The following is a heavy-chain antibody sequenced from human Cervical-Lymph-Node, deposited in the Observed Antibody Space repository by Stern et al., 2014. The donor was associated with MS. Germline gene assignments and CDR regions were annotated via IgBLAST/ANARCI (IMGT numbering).Heavy chain of an antibody. J-gene: IGHJ6*02. CDR3: AKGIRVTGAGYGMDV. D-gene: IGHD6-19*01. CDR1: GFTFSDYA. CDR2: ISGSGGNT. Sequence: EVQLVESGGGLVQPGGSLRLSCAASGFTFSDYAMTWVRQAPGKGLEWISAISGSGGNTFYADSVKGRLTISRDNSKNTLHLQMNSLRAEDTALYYCAKGIRVTGAGYGMDVWGQGTTVTVSS. V-gene: IGHV3-23*04.